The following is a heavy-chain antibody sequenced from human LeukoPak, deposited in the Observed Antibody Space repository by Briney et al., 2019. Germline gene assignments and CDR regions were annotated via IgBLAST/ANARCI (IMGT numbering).Heavy chain of an antibody. V-gene: IGHV4-39*07. CDR3: ARGGGRAGRDSSGYPNFDY. CDR1: GGSISSSSYY. D-gene: IGHD3-22*01. J-gene: IGHJ4*02. Sequence: TSETLSLTCTVSGGSISSSSYYWGWIRQPPGKGLEWIGSIYYSGSTYYNPSLKSRVTISVDTSKNQFSLKLSSVTAADTAVYYCARGGGRAGRDSSGYPNFDYWGQGTLVTVSS. CDR2: IYYSGST.